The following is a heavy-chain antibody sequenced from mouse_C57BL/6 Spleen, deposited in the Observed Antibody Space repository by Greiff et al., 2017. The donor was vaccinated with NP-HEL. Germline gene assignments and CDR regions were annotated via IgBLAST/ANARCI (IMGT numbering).Heavy chain of an antibody. CDR3: ARPWIYDGYYEGY. J-gene: IGHJ3*01. CDR1: GFTFSDYY. V-gene: IGHV5-12*01. Sequence: EVKLVESGGGLVQPGGSLKLSCAASGFTFSDYYMYWVRQTPEKRLEWVAYISNGGGSTYYPATVQGRFTISRDNAKNTLYLQMSRLKSEDTAMYYCARPWIYDGYYEGYWGQGTLVTVDA. D-gene: IGHD2-3*01. CDR2: ISNGGGST.